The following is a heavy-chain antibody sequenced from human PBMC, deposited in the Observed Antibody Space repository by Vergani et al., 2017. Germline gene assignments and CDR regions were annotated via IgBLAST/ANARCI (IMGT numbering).Heavy chain of an antibody. CDR3: ARGGAPSNWFDP. Sequence: VQLVESGGGLVQPGGSLRLSCAASGFTFSDYYMSWIRQAPGKGLEWVSYISSSSSYTNYADSVKGRFTISRDNAKNSLYLQMNSLRAEDTAVYYCARGGAPSNWFDPWGQGTLVTVSS. CDR2: ISSSSSYT. J-gene: IGHJ5*02. CDR1: GFTFSDYY. V-gene: IGHV3-11*05.